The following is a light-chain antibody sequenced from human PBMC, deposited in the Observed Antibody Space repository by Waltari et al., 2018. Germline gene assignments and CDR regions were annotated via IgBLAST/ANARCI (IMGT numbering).Light chain of an antibody. J-gene: IGLJ2*01. CDR3: QSYDSSLTGSRV. CDR1: SSNIGSRYD. Sequence: QSVLTQPPSVSGAPGQRVTISCTGSSSNIGSRYDVHWYQQLPGTAPNILIYDNNILPSGVPDRFSGSKSGTSASLAITVLQAEDEADYYCQSYDSSLTGSRVFGGGTKLTVL. CDR2: DNN. V-gene: IGLV1-40*01.